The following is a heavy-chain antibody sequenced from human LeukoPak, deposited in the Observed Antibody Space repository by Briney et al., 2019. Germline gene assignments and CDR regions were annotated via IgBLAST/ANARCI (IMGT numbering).Heavy chain of an antibody. CDR3: ARDLSERYSTDY. D-gene: IGHD1-26*01. J-gene: IGHJ4*02. CDR1: GFTFSNYG. CDR2: ISSDGTTK. V-gene: IGHV3-30*03. Sequence: GGSLRLSCEASGFTFSNYGMHWVRQAPGKGLEWVAVISSDGTTKYYADSVKGRFTISRDNSQNTLDLQMNSLRAEDTAVYYCARDLSERYSTDYWGQGTLVTVSS.